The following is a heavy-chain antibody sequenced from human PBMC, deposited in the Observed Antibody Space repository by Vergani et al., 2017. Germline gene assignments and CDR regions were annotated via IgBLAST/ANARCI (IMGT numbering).Heavy chain of an antibody. CDR2: IKRDGTET. Sequence: EVHLEESGGGLVNPGGPLRLSCAAPGLTFGDYYMAWIRLAPGKGLDWVASIKRDGTETFYVDSVKGRFTISRDNAKTTLYLQMNSLRDEDRGVYYCARVSCGSAPYLHYWGQGTLVTVAS. CDR3: ARVSCGSAPYLHY. J-gene: IGHJ4*02. V-gene: IGHV3-7*01. CDR1: GLTFGDYY. D-gene: IGHD2-21*01.